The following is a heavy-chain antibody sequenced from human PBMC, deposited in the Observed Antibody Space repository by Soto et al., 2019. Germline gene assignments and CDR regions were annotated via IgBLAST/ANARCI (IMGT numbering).Heavy chain of an antibody. J-gene: IGHJ4*02. Sequence: ASVKVSCKTSGYSFTDYKLHWVRQAPGQGLEWMGWVDPNGGGSNSAQKFQGSVTMTWDTSITTAYLDLTRLTINDTATYFCATWVDYGDFEGFDFWGQGTLVTVSS. V-gene: IGHV1-2*04. CDR2: VDPNGGGS. CDR3: ATWVDYGDFEGFDF. CDR1: GYSFTDYK. D-gene: IGHD4-17*01.